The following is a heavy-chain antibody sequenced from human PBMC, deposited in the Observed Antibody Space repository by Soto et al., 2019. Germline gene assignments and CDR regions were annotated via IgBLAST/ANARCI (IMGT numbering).Heavy chain of an antibody. V-gene: IGHV3-64*07. D-gene: IGHD2-2*01. CDR2: IRSNGGGT. Sequence: EVQLVESGGGLVQPGGSLRLSCAASGFTFSSSAMHWVRQAPGKGREYVSAIRSNGGGTYYAETVKGRFTISRDNSKNTLYLQMGSLRAEDMAVYYCAREAGCSSTSCYPFYHYYMDVWGKGTTVTVSS. CDR3: AREAGCSSTSCYPFYHYYMDV. J-gene: IGHJ6*03. CDR1: GFTFSSSA.